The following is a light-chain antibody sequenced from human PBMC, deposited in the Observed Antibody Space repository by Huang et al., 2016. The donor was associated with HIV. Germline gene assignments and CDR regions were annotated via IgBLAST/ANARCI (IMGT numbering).Light chain of an antibody. J-gene: IGKJ4*01. Sequence: EIVLPQSPATLSLSPGDRATLSCRASQSVSSYLAWYQQKPGQAPRLLIYDASNRATGIPARVSGSGSGTDVTLTISSLEPEDFAVYSCQQRSNWLTFGGGTKVESK. V-gene: IGKV3-11*01. CDR1: QSVSSY. CDR2: DAS. CDR3: QQRSNWLT.